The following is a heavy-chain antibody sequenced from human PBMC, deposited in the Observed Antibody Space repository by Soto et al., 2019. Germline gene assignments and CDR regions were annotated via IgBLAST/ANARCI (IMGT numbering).Heavy chain of an antibody. V-gene: IGHV3-48*02. CDR1: GFSFSSYS. Sequence: EVQLVESGGGLVQPGGSLRLSCAASGFSFSSYSMNWVRQAPGKGLEWVSYISGGSTSTSHADSVKGRFSISRDDARNSMYLQMNGLRDEDKAMYYCVLGSVRVHWGQGTLVTVSS. D-gene: IGHD3-10*01. CDR2: ISGGSTST. J-gene: IGHJ4*02. CDR3: VLGSVRVH.